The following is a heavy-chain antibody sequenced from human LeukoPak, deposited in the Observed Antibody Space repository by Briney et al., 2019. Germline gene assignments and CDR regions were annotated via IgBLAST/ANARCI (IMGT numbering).Heavy chain of an antibody. Sequence: PGGSLRLSCAASGFTFSSYAMHWVRQAPGKGLEWVAVISYDGSNKYYADSVKGRFTISRDNSKNTLYLQMNSLRAEDTAVYYCARGNYDFWSGYYAPDTSLDYWGQGTLVTVSS. D-gene: IGHD3-3*01. V-gene: IGHV3-30-3*01. CDR2: ISYDGSNK. J-gene: IGHJ4*02. CDR3: ARGNYDFWSGYYAPDTSLDY. CDR1: GFTFSSYA.